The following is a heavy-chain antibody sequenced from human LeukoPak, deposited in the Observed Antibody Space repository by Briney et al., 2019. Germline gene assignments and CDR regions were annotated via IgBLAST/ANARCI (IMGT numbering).Heavy chain of an antibody. V-gene: IGHV3-23*01. Sequence: PGGSLRLSCAASGFTFSSYAMSWVRQAPGKGLEWVSAISGSGGSTYYADSVKGRFTISRDNSKNTLYLQMNSLRAEDTAVYYCARQYSGSYYHYYYGMDVWGQGTTVTVSS. J-gene: IGHJ6*02. CDR2: ISGSGGST. CDR1: GFTFSSYA. D-gene: IGHD1-26*01. CDR3: ARQYSGSYYHYYYGMDV.